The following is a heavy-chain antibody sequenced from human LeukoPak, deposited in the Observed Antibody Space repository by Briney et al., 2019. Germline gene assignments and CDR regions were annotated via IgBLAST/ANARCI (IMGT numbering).Heavy chain of an antibody. Sequence: GRSLRLSCAASGFTFRSYGMHWVRQAPGRGLEWVAVIWYEGSDKHYADSVKGRFTISRDNSKNTLYLQLNSLRAEDTAVYYCARGSSSWYYFDYWGQRTLVTVSS. J-gene: IGHJ4*02. V-gene: IGHV3-33*01. CDR2: IWYEGSDK. D-gene: IGHD6-13*01. CDR1: GFTFRSYG. CDR3: ARGSSSWYYFDY.